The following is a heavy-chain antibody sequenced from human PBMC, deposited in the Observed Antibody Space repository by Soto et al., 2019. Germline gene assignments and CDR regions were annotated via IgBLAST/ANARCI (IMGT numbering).Heavy chain of an antibody. D-gene: IGHD3-3*01. J-gene: IGHJ6*02. CDR2: IWYDGSNK. CDR3: ARDAYYDFWSGYYSPDYYYYYGMDV. Sequence: PGGSLRLSCAASGFTFSSYGMHWVRQAPGKGLEWVAVIWYDGSNKYYADSVKGRFTISRDNSKNTLYLQMNSLRAEDTAVYYCARDAYYDFWSGYYSPDYYYYYGMDVWGQGTTVTVSS. V-gene: IGHV3-33*01. CDR1: GFTFSSYG.